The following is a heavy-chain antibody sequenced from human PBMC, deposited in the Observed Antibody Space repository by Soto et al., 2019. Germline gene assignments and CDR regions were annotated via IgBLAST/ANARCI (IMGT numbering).Heavy chain of an antibody. CDR2: INHSGST. CDR3: AKRGYSYGPFDY. J-gene: IGHJ4*02. V-gene: IGHV4-34*01. Sequence: ETLSLTCTVYGGSFSGYYWSWIRQPPGKGLEWIGEINHSGSTNYNPSLKSRVTISVDTSKNQFSLKLSSVTAADTAVYYCAKRGYSYGPFDYWGQGTRVTVSS. D-gene: IGHD5-18*01. CDR1: GGSFSGYY.